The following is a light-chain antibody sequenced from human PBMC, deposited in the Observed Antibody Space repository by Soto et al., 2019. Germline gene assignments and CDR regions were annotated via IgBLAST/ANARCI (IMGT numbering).Light chain of an antibody. CDR3: QQYNSSPLT. CDR1: QSISSW. V-gene: IGKV1-5*03. Sequence: DIQMTQSPSTLSASVGDRVTITCRASQSISSWLAWYQQKPGKAPKLLIYKAYSLESGVPSRFSGSGSGTEFTLTISSLQPDDFATYYCQQYNSSPLTFGGGNKVEIK. CDR2: KAY. J-gene: IGKJ4*01.